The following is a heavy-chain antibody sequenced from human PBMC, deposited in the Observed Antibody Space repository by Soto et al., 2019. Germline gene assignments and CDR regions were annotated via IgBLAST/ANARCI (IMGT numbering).Heavy chain of an antibody. CDR3: ARFGSAPYYYYGVDV. D-gene: IGHD3-10*01. CDR1: GYIFTSYD. J-gene: IGHJ6*02. V-gene: IGHV1-18*01. Sequence: QVQLMQSETEVKKPGASVKVSCKASGYIFTSYDITWVRQAPGQGLEWMGWISGYNGNTNYAQKFQDRVTMTTDTSTSTVYMELRSLRSDDTAVYYCARFGSAPYYYYGVDVWGQGTTVFVSS. CDR2: ISGYNGNT.